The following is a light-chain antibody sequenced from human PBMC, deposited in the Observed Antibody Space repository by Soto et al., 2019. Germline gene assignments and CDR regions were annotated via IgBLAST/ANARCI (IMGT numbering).Light chain of an antibody. V-gene: IGLV1-40*01. CDR2: GHN. J-gene: IGLJ3*02. Sequence: QSVLTQPPSVSGALGQRVTISCTGNASNIGAGYEVHWYQQPPGKAPKLLISGHNIRPSGVPDRFFGSKSGTSASLAINGLQAEDEADYYCQSYDISLSGSGVFGGGTKLTVL. CDR1: ASNIGAGYE. CDR3: QSYDISLSGSGV.